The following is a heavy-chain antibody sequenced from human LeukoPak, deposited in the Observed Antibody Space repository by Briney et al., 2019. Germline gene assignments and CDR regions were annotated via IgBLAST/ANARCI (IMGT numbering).Heavy chain of an antibody. Sequence: TGGSLRLSCAASGFTVSSNYMTWVRQAPGRGLEWVSIIYSGGSTYYADSVKGRFTISRDNSKNTLYLQMNSLRAEDTAVYYCAKGKAYYYDSSGHRYFDYWGQGTLVTVSS. CDR3: AKGKAYYYDSSGHRYFDY. V-gene: IGHV3-53*01. J-gene: IGHJ4*02. D-gene: IGHD3-22*01. CDR1: GFTVSSNY. CDR2: IYSGGST.